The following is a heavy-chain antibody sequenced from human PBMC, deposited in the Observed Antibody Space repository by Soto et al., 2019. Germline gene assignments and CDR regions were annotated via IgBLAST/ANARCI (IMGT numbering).Heavy chain of an antibody. Sequence: PGGSLRLSCAASGFTFSSYAMSWVRQAPGKGLEWVSAISGSGGSTYYADSVRGRVTMTRDTSISTAYMELSRLTSDDTAVYYCASAAVTGTAGLDFWGQGTQVTVSS. V-gene: IGHV3-23*01. CDR1: GFTFSSYA. D-gene: IGHD6-19*01. CDR2: ISGSGGST. J-gene: IGHJ4*02. CDR3: ASAAVTGTAGLDF.